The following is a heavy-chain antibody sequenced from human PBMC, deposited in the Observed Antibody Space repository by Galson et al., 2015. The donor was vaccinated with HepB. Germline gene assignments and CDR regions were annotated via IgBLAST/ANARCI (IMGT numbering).Heavy chain of an antibody. CDR3: ANGFY. V-gene: IGHV3-9*01. Sequence: SLRLACAASGFTFDDYAMHWVRQAPGKCLEWVSGISWNSGSIGYADSVKGRFTIPRDNAKDSLYLQMNSLRAEDTALYYCANGFYWSQGTLVTVSS. J-gene: IGHJ4*02. CDR1: GFTFDDYA. CDR2: ISWNSGSI.